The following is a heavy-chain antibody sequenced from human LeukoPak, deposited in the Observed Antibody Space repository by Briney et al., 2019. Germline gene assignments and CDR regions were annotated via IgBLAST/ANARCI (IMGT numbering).Heavy chain of an antibody. CDR3: ARVPPYGDYRGDSQPADY. CDR1: GFTFSSYW. J-gene: IGHJ4*02. D-gene: IGHD4-17*01. V-gene: IGHV3-7*01. Sequence: PGGSLRLSCAASGFTFSSYWMSWVRQAPGKGLEWVANIKQDGSEKYYVDSAKGRFTISRDNAKNSLYLQMNSLRAEDTAVYYCARVPPYGDYRGDSQPADYWGQGTLVTVSS. CDR2: IKQDGSEK.